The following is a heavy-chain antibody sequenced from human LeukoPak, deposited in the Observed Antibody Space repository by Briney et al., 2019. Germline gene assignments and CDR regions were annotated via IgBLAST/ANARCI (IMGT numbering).Heavy chain of an antibody. D-gene: IGHD3-16*01. V-gene: IGHV3-21*01. J-gene: IGHJ3*02. CDR2: ISSSSSYI. CDR3: ARDQGLTAPAGDALDI. CDR1: GFTFSSYS. Sequence: GGSLRLSCAASGFTFSSYSMNWVRQAPGKGLEWVSSISSSSSYIYYADSVKGRFTISRDNAKNSLYLQMNSLRPEDTALYSCARDQGLTAPAGDALDIWGQGTMVTVSS.